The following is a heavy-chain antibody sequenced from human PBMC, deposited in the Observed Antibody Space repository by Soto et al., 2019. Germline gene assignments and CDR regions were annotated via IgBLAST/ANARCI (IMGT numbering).Heavy chain of an antibody. CDR3: ARGRALSYSSSAYYYYGMDV. J-gene: IGHJ6*02. CDR1: GGTPSVDYYS. CDR2: INHSGST. Sequence: PPETTPLRRSFSGGTPSVDYYSCIWVRAPPGKRLAWIGEINHSGSTNYNPSLKSRVTISVDTSKNQFSLKLSSVTAADTAVYYCARGRALSYSSSAYYYYGMDVWVQGTTVTVSS. D-gene: IGHD6-6*01. V-gene: IGHV4-34*01.